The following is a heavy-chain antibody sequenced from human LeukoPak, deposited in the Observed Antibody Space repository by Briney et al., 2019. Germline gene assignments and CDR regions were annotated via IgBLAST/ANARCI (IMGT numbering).Heavy chain of an antibody. D-gene: IGHD1-26*01. CDR1: GFTFSSYG. CDR2: ISSSGSTI. Sequence: PGGSLRLSCAASGFTFSSYGMHWVRQAPGKGLEWVSYISSSGSTIYYADSVKGRFTISRDNAKNSLYLQMNSLTAEDTAVYYCARDPYSGAYGDTYYYFMDVWGKGTTVTISS. J-gene: IGHJ6*03. CDR3: ARDPYSGAYGDTYYYFMDV. V-gene: IGHV3-48*04.